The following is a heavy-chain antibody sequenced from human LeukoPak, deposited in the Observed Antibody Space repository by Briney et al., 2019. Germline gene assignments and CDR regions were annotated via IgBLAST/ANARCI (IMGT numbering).Heavy chain of an antibody. V-gene: IGHV3-15*01. CDR2: IKSDGGTT. CDR1: GFTFSKAW. J-gene: IGHJ4*02. Sequence: GGSLRLSCAASGFTFSKAWFSWVRRAPGKGLEWIGRIKSDGGTTDYAAPVKGRFTISRDDSKNTLSLQMNSLKAEDTAVYYCTTDLGDYGDYIRCWGQGTLVTASS. CDR3: TTDLGDYGDYIRC. D-gene: IGHD4-17*01.